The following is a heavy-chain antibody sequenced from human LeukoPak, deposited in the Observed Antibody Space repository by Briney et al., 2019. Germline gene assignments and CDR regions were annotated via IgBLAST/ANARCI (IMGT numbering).Heavy chain of an antibody. CDR2: IVVGSGNT. Sequence: GASVKVSCKASGFTSTSSAVQWVRQARGQRLEWIGWIVVGSGNTNYAQKFQERVTITRDMSTSTAYMELSSLRSEDTAVYYCAAVPRHYYGMDVWGQGTTVTVSS. CDR3: AAVPRHYYGMDV. J-gene: IGHJ6*02. CDR1: GFTSTSSA. V-gene: IGHV1-58*01.